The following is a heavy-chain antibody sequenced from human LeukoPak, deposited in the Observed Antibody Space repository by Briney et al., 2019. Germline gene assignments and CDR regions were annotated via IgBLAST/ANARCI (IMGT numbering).Heavy chain of an antibody. CDR2: VYYSGST. CDR3: ARSVDGGNSPFDY. Sequence: SDTLSLTCTVSGYSISSRNWWGWIRQPPGKGLEWIGYVYYSGSTYYNPSLKSRVTMSVDTSKNQFSLKLSSVTAVDTAVYYCARSVDGGNSPFDYWGQGTLVTVSS. D-gene: IGHD4-23*01. J-gene: IGHJ4*02. V-gene: IGHV4-28*01. CDR1: GYSISSRNW.